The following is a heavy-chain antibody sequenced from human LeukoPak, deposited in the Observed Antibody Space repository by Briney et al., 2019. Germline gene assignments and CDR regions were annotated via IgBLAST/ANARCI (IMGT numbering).Heavy chain of an antibody. CDR1: GGSISSYY. D-gene: IGHD6-13*01. Sequence: PSENLSLTCTVSGGSISSYYWSWIRQPPGKGLEWIGYINYSGCTNYNPSLKSRVTISVDTSKNQFSLTLSAVTAADTAVYYCARATLIAAAGNWFDPWGQGTLVTVSS. CDR3: ARATLIAAAGNWFDP. J-gene: IGHJ5*02. CDR2: INYSGCT. V-gene: IGHV4-59*01.